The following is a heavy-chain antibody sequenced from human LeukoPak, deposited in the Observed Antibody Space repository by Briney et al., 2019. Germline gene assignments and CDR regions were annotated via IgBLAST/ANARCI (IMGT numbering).Heavy chain of an antibody. CDR2: ISAYNGNT. D-gene: IGHD4-23*01. CDR1: GYTFTSYA. Sequence: GASVKVSCKASGYTFTSYAMNWVRQAPGQGLEWMGWISAYNGNTNYAQKLQGRVTMTTDTSTSTAYMELRSLRSDDTAVYYCARALYGGNSDFDYWGQGTLVTVSS. CDR3: ARALYGGNSDFDY. V-gene: IGHV1-18*01. J-gene: IGHJ4*02.